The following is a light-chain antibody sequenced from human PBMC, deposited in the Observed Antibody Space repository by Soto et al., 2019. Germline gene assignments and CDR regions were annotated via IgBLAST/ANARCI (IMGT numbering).Light chain of an antibody. Sequence: EIVLTQSPATLSLSPGERATLSCRASQSVSSYLAWYQQKPGQAPRLLIYDTSIRASGIPARFSGSGPGTDFTLTISSLDPEDFAVYYCQQRSNRPRTVSQGTRLESK. V-gene: IGKV3-11*01. J-gene: IGKJ5*01. CDR2: DTS. CDR1: QSVSSY. CDR3: QQRSNRPRT.